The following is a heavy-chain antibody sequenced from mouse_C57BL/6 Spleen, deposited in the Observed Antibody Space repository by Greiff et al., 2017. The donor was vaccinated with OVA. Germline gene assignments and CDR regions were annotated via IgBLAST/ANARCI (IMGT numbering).Heavy chain of an antibody. V-gene: IGHV1-54*01. J-gene: IGHJ1*03. CDR3: AREGVWYFDV. Sequence: QVQLQQSGAELVRPGTSVKVSCKASGYAFTNYLIEWVKQRPGQGLEWIGVINTGSGGTNYNEKFKGKATLTADKSSSTAYMQLSSLTSEDSAVYFCAREGVWYFDVWGTGTTVTVSS. CDR2: INTGSGGT. CDR1: GYAFTNYL.